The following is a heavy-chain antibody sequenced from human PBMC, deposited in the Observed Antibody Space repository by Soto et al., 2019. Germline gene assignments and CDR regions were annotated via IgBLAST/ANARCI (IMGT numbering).Heavy chain of an antibody. Sequence: LSLTCTISGGSISVYYWSWVRQPPGHELKWIGYIYASGSPYYNPSLRSRVTISADTSKNQISLKLTSPTAADTAVYYCARGVGSSPPRYWGRGTLVTVSS. CDR2: IYASGSP. J-gene: IGHJ4*02. V-gene: IGHV4-59*01. D-gene: IGHD1-26*01. CDR1: GGSISVYY. CDR3: ARGVGSSPPRY.